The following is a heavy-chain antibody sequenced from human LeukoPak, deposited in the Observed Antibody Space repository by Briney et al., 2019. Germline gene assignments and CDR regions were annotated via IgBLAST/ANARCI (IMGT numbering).Heavy chain of an antibody. Sequence: GGSLRLSCVASGFTFDKYAMNWVRQAPGKGLEWVSGISWNSGDIGYADSVKGRFTISRDNSKSTLYLQMNSLRAEDTAVYYCAKDRPVIAAAGGVGDYWGQGTLVTVSS. CDR1: GFTFDKYA. V-gene: IGHV3-9*01. CDR3: AKDRPVIAAAGGVGDY. CDR2: ISWNSGDI. J-gene: IGHJ4*02. D-gene: IGHD6-13*01.